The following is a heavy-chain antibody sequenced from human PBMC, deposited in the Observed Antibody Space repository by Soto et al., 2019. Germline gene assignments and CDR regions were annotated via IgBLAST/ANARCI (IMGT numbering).Heavy chain of an antibody. D-gene: IGHD1-1*01. CDR1: GGSISSSSYY. CDR3: ARSNWNYDY. V-gene: IGHV4-39*01. CDR2: IYYSGST. J-gene: IGHJ4*02. Sequence: SETLSLTCTVSGGSISSSSYYWGWIRQPPGKGLEWLGSIYYSGSTSYNPSLKSRVTISVDTAKNQVSLKMSSVTAADTAVYYCARSNWNYDYWGQGALVTVSS.